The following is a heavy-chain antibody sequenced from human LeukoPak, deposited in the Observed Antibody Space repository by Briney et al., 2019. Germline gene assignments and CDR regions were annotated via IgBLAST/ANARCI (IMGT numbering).Heavy chain of an antibody. J-gene: IGHJ4*02. Sequence: GASVKVSCKASGYTFTSYAMHWVRQAPGQRLEWMGWINAGNGNTKYSQEFQGRVTMTRDMSTSTVYMELSSLRSEDTAVYYCARDLSSLWFGELGGWGQGTLVTVSS. CDR1: GYTFTSYA. CDR3: ARDLSSLWFGELGG. CDR2: INAGNGNT. V-gene: IGHV1-3*03. D-gene: IGHD3-10*01.